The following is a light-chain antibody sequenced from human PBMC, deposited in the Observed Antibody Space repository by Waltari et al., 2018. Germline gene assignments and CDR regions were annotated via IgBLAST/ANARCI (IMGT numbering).Light chain of an antibody. V-gene: IGLV1-44*01. Sequence: QSVLTQPPSASGTPGQRVTISCSGSRSNSGSNDIHCYQQVPGTAPKLLIYTNDQRPSGVPDRFSGSKSGTSASLAISGLQSEDEAGYYCAAWDDSLSGFVFGTGTKVTVL. J-gene: IGLJ1*01. CDR2: TND. CDR3: AAWDDSLSGFV. CDR1: RSNSGSND.